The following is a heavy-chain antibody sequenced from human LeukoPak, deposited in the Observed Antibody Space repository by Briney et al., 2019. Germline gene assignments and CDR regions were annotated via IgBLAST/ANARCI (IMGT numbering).Heavy chain of an antibody. J-gene: IGHJ4*02. V-gene: IGHV4-34*01. D-gene: IGHD3-22*01. CDR3: ARAGYYYDSSGYYYGFDY. CDR2: INHSGCT. Sequence: SETLSLTCALCVGPFSVYYWSWPPQPPGKGVEGIGEINHSGCTKYNPSLKSRVTISVDTSKNQFSLKLSSVTAADTAVYYCARAGYYYDSSGYYYGFDYWGQGTLVTVSS. CDR1: VGPFSVYY.